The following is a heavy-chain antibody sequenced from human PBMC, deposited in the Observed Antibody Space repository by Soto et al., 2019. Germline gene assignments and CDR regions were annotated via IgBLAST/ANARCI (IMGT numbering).Heavy chain of an antibody. CDR3: ARDQTRDGYNSYWFDP. V-gene: IGHV4-59*01. Sequence: PSETLSLTCSVSGGSISDYYWGWVRQTPGKGLEWIGYIYYGWNTNYNPSLKSRVTISVDTSKNQFSLKLISVTAADTAVYYCARDQTRDGYNSYWFDPWGQGTLVTVSS. D-gene: IGHD5-12*01. J-gene: IGHJ5*02. CDR1: GGSISDYY. CDR2: IYYGWNT.